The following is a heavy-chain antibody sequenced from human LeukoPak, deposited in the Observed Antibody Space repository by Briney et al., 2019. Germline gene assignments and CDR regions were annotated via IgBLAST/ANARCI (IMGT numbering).Heavy chain of an antibody. V-gene: IGHV4-39*02. CDR3: AGRMGIAPPKGGEDYFDY. CDR2: IYYSGNT. D-gene: IGHD6-13*01. J-gene: IGHJ4*02. CDR1: GGPTRSSANY. Sequence: SDTLSLTCTVSGGPTRSSANYWGWIRQPPGKGLDWIGSIYYSGNTYYNRSLKSRVIISAHTSQSHFSLQLSSVTAADPAVYYCAGRMGIAPPKGGEDYFDYGGQGTLVTVSS.